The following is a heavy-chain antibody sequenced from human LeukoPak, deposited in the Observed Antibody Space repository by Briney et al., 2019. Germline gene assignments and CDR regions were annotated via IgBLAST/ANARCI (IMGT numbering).Heavy chain of an antibody. CDR3: ARHGSLSSSDPYYYYYYMDV. V-gene: IGHV5-51*01. D-gene: IGHD6-6*01. CDR1: GYRFTTDH. Sequence: GESLKISCKASGYRFTTDHIGWVRQMPGKGLEWMGIIYPDDSETNYSPSFQGQVSMSVDKSITTAYLQWSSLKASDTAMYYCARHGSLSSSDPYYYYYYMDVWGKGTTVTVSS. J-gene: IGHJ6*03. CDR2: IYPDDSET.